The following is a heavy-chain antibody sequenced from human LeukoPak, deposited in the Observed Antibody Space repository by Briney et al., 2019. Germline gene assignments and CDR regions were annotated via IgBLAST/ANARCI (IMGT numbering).Heavy chain of an antibody. Sequence: PGGSLRLSCATSGFTFSTYAMNWVRQAPGKGLEWVSVISVSGGSTYYADSVKGRFTLSRDNAKNSLYLQMNSLRAEDTAVYYCAREANWADYWGQGTLVTVSS. J-gene: IGHJ4*02. V-gene: IGHV3-23*01. CDR2: ISVSGGST. CDR3: AREANWADY. D-gene: IGHD1-1*01. CDR1: GFTFSTYA.